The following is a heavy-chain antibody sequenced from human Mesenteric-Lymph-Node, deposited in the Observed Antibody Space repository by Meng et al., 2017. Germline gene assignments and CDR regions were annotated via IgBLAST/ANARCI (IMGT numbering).Heavy chain of an antibody. CDR2: INPNSGGT. Sequence: ASVKVSCKASGYTFTGYYMHWVRQAPGQGLEWMGWINPNSGGTNYAQKFQGRVTMTRDTSISTAYMELSRLRSDDTAVYYCARGRSYGSGSYYNPPKNYFDHWGQGTLVTVSS. D-gene: IGHD3-10*01. V-gene: IGHV1-2*02. CDR1: GYTFTGYY. J-gene: IGHJ4*02. CDR3: ARGRSYGSGSYYNPPKNYFDH.